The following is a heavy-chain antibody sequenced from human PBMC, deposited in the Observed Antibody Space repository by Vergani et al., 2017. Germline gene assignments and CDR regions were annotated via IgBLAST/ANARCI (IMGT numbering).Heavy chain of an antibody. CDR3: ARRMI. Sequence: QVQLVQSGAEVKKPGSSVKVSCKASGGTFSSYAISWVRQAPGQGLEWMGWINPNSGGTNYAQKFQGWVTMTRDTSISTAYMELNSLRAEDTAVYYCARRMIWGQGTMVTVSS. J-gene: IGHJ3*02. V-gene: IGHV1-2*04. D-gene: IGHD2-8*01. CDR2: INPNSGGT. CDR1: GGTFSSYA.